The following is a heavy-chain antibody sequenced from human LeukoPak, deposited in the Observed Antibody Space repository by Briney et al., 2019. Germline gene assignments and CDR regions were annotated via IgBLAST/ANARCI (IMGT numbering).Heavy chain of an antibody. CDR1: GFTFSSYA. D-gene: IGHD1-26*01. Sequence: PGESLRLSCAASGFTFSSYAMNWVRQAPGKGLEWVSGIGGSGGSTYYADSVKGRFSISRDNSKNTLYLQMNSLRAEDTAVYYCAKAHGGSYHSGIDWGQGTLVT. J-gene: IGHJ4*02. CDR3: AKAHGGSYHSGID. CDR2: IGGSGGST. V-gene: IGHV3-23*01.